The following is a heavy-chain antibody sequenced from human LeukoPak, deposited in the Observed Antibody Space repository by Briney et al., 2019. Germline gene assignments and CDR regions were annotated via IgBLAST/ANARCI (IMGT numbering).Heavy chain of an antibody. CDR1: GFTFSSYA. CDR2: IYNDGRT. D-gene: IGHD3-22*01. Sequence: GGSLRLSCAASGFTFSSYAMSWVRQAPGKGLEWVSLIYNDGRTYYADTVKGRCTISRDNLKNVLYLQMNSLKVEDTALYYCARGLFLSGYLDAFDIWGQGTVVTVSS. CDR3: ARGLFLSGYLDAFDI. J-gene: IGHJ3*02. V-gene: IGHV3-23*03.